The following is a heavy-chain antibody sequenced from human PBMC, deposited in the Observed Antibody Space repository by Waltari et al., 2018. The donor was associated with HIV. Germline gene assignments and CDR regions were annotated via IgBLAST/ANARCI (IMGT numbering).Heavy chain of an antibody. CDR1: GFTFNSYA. V-gene: IGHV3-30*04. D-gene: IGHD6-25*01. Sequence: QVQLVESGGGVVQPGGSLIPSCAASGFTFNSYAMHWVRQAPGRGLEWVAVISYDGNNQYYADSVKGRFTISRDTPKNTLYLQMNSLRVEDTAVFYCARVRVRAAGMDVWGQGTTVTVSS. CDR3: ARVRVRAAGMDV. CDR2: ISYDGNNQ. J-gene: IGHJ6*02.